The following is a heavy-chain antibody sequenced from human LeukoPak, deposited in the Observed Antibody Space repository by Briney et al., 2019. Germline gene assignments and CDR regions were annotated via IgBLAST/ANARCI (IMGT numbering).Heavy chain of an antibody. J-gene: IGHJ3*02. CDR1: GGSISSHY. Sequence: SETLSLTCTVSGGSISSHYWSWIRQPPGKGLQWIGYIYYTGSTKYIPSLKSRVAMSVDTSRNQFSLKLSSVTAADTAMYYCARGRRDGYNPDAFDIWGQGTVVSVSS. CDR3: ARGRRDGYNPDAFDI. CDR2: IYYTGST. V-gene: IGHV4-59*11. D-gene: IGHD5-24*01.